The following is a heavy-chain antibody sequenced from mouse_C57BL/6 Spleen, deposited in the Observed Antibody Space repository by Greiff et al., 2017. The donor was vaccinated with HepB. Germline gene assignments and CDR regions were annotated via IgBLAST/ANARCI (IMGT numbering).Heavy chain of an antibody. CDR2: VYPYNGGT. Sequence: VHVKQSGPVLVKPGPSVKISCKASGFTFTDYYMHWVKQSHGKSLEWIGLVYPYNGGTSYNQKFKGKATVTVDTSASTGYMELESLTSEDSAVYYCARGHYAGPYYYAMDYWGQGTSVTVSS. J-gene: IGHJ4*01. V-gene: IGHV1-36*01. D-gene: IGHD1-1*02. CDR3: ARGHYAGPYYYAMDY. CDR1: GFTFTDYY.